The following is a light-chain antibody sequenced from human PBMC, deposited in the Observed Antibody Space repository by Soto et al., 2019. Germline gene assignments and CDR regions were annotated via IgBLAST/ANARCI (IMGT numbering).Light chain of an antibody. CDR2: DAS. CDR3: QQSYRTPLT. Sequence: DIQMTQSPSSLSASVGDRVTITCRASQSIRSYLNWYQQKPGKAPELLIYDASSLQSGVPSRFSGSGSGTDFVLTITGLQPEEFATYYCQQSYRTPLTFGQGTKVEVK. J-gene: IGKJ1*01. V-gene: IGKV1-39*01. CDR1: QSIRSY.